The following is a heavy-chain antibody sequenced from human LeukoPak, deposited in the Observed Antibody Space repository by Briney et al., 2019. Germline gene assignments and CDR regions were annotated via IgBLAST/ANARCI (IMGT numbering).Heavy chain of an antibody. J-gene: IGHJ1*01. D-gene: IGHD6-19*01. CDR1: SGSFNSYF. V-gene: IGHV4-34*01. CDR3: ASSHVAGTAEYFQH. CDR2: LSESGGT. Sequence: PSETLSLTCAVYSGSFNSYFWSWIRQVPGKGLEWIAELSESGGTNYNPSLKSRVTISVDTSKNQFSLKLSSVTAADTAVYYCASSHVAGTAEYFQHWGQGTLVTVSS.